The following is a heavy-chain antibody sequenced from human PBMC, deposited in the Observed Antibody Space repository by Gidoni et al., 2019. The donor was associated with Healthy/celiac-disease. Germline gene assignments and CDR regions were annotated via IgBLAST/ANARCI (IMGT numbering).Heavy chain of an antibody. CDR1: GGSISSSSYY. J-gene: IGHJ4*02. V-gene: IGHV4-39*01. CDR3: ALLGYFDY. CDR2: IYYSGST. D-gene: IGHD2-21*02. Sequence: QLQLQESGPGLVKPSETLSLTCPVSGGSISSSSYYWGWLRQPPGKGLEWIGSIYYSGSTYYSPTLKSRVTISVDTSKNQCSLKLGSVTAADTAVYYCALLGYFDYWGQGTLVTVSS.